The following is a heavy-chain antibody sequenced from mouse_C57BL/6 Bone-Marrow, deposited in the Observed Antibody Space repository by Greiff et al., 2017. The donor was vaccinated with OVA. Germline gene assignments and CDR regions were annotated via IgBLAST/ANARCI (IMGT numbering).Heavy chain of an antibody. CDR3: ATEVYDYPYAMDY. CDR2: IDPSDSYT. J-gene: IGHJ4*01. V-gene: IGHV1-50*01. CDR1: GYTFTSYW. D-gene: IGHD2-4*01. Sequence: VQLQQPGAELVKPGASVKLSCKASGYTFTSYWMQWVKQRPGQGLEWIGEIDPSDSYTNYNQKFKGKAKLTVDTSSTTAYMQLSSLTSEDTAVYYCATEVYDYPYAMDYWGQGTSVTVSS.